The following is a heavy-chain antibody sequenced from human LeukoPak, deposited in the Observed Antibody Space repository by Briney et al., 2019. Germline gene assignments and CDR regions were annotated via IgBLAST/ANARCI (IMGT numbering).Heavy chain of an antibody. J-gene: IGHJ4*02. CDR1: GGTFSSYA. CDR2: IIPIFGTA. CDR3: AREKYSSSWYSHSGFDY. Sequence: GSSVKVSCKASGGTFSSYAISWVRQAPGQGLEWMGGIIPIFGTANYAQKFQGRVSITTDESTSKAYMELSSLRSEDTAVYYCAREKYSSSWYSHSGFDYWGQGTLVTVSS. D-gene: IGHD6-13*01. V-gene: IGHV1-69*05.